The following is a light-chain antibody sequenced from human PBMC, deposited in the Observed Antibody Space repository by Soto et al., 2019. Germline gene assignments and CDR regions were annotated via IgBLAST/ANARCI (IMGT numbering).Light chain of an antibody. CDR2: GNS. CDR1: SSNIGAGYD. CDR3: QSYDSSLSV. Sequence: QSVLTQQPSVSGAPGQRLTISCTGSSSNIGAGYDVHWYQQLPGTAPKLLIYGNSNRPSGVPDRFSGSKSGTSASLAITGLQAEDEADYYCQSYDSSLSVFGGGTQLTVL. J-gene: IGLJ2*01. V-gene: IGLV1-40*01.